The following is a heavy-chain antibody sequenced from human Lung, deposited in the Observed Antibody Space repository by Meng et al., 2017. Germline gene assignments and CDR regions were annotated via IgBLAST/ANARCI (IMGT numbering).Heavy chain of an antibody. CDR3: ARDQGRFDY. V-gene: IGHV1-2*02. CDR1: GYTFTDYY. CDR2: INPNSGGT. J-gene: IGHJ4*02. Sequence: ASVKVSCKASGYTFTDYYMHWVRQARGQGLEWMGWINPNSGGTNYAQRFQGRVTMTRDTSTSTAYMELSRLRSDDTAVYYCARDQGRFDYWGQGTLVTVSS.